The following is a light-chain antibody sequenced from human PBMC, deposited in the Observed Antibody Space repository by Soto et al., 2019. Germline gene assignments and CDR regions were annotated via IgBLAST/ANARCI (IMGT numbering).Light chain of an antibody. CDR2: SDN. CDR1: SSNIGAGYE. V-gene: IGLV1-40*01. J-gene: IGLJ3*02. CDR3: ATWDDSLNGWV. Sequence: QSVLTQPPSVSGAPGQRVTISCIGGSSNIGAGYEVHWYQQLPGTVPKLLIFSDNVRPSGVPDRFTASKSGTSASLAISGLRSEDDGDYYCATWDDSLNGWVFGGGTKVTVL.